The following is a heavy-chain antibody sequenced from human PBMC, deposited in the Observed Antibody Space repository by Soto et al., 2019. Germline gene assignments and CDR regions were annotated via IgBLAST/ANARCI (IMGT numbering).Heavy chain of an antibody. CDR1: GFTFSSYG. D-gene: IGHD6-6*01. CDR3: AKDRVKQLASYYYYGMDV. Sequence: GGSLRLSCAASGFTFSSYGMHWVRQAPGKGLEWVAVISYDGSNKYYADSVKGRFTISRDNSKNTLYLQMNSLRAEDTAVYYCAKDRVKQLASYYYYGMDVWGQGTTVTVSS. V-gene: IGHV3-30*18. J-gene: IGHJ6*02. CDR2: ISYDGSNK.